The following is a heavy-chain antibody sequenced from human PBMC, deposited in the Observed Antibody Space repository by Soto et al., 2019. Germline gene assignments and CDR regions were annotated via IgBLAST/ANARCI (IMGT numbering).Heavy chain of an antibody. Sequence: QITLKECGPTLVKPTQTLTLTCTFSGFSLSTSGVGVGWIRQPPGKALEWLALIYWDDDKRYSPSLKSRLTITKDTAKNQEVLTMTNMDPVDTATYYCAHSLAAARLFYYFDYWGQGTLVTVSS. CDR3: AHSLAAARLFYYFDY. CDR1: GFSLSTSGVG. V-gene: IGHV2-5*02. J-gene: IGHJ4*02. D-gene: IGHD6-13*01. CDR2: IYWDDDK.